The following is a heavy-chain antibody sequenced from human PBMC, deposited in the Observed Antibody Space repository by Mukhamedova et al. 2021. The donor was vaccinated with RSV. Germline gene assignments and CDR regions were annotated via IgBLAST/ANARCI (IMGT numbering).Heavy chain of an antibody. Sequence: SYEMNWVRQAPGKGLEWVSYISSSGSTIYYADSVKGRFTISGDNAKNSLYLQMNSLRAEDTAVYYCARGRGYYDSSGYYYRLAF. D-gene: IGHD3-22*01. CDR1: SYE. J-gene: IGHJ3*01. V-gene: IGHV3-48*03. CDR3: ARGRGYYDSSGYYYRLAF. CDR2: ISSSGSTI.